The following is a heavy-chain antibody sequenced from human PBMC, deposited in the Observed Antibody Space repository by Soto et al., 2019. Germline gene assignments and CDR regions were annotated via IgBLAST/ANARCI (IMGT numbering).Heavy chain of an antibody. J-gene: IGHJ5*01. V-gene: IGHV1-69*04. CDR2: IISALNIG. Sequence: SVKVSCKASGGAFNSPTFNWVRLVPGQGPQWLGRIISALNIGHYSENFRDRVTITADKSTGTTYMEMTHLTPDDTAVYYCATDAPLRGSLLTWFDSWAQGTLVTVSS. CDR3: ATDAPLRGSLLTWFDS. D-gene: IGHD3-10*01. CDR1: GGAFNSPT.